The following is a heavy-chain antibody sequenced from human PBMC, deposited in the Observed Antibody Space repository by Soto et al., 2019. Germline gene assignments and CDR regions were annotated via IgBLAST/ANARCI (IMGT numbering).Heavy chain of an antibody. CDR1: VVSISSNAYY. D-gene: IGHD3-9*01. Sequence: SDTLSLTCTFSVVSISSNAYYLCCIRQSPGRWLEWIGIIHNGWSSFYNSSLRSRVTFSVDTSNNYFSLRLNSVTDAETAVYFCARKGVNRLYFELWGQGHMANVSS. V-gene: IGHV4-39*02. CDR3: ARKGVNRLYFEL. J-gene: IGHJ4*02. CDR2: IHNGWSS.